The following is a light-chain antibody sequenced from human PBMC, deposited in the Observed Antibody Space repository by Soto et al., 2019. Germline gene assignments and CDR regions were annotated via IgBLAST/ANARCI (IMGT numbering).Light chain of an antibody. V-gene: IGKV3-20*01. CDR1: QSVSSSY. J-gene: IGKJ1*01. Sequence: EIVLTQSPCTLSLSPGERATLSCRASQSVSSSYLAWYQQKPGQAPRLLIYGASSRATGIPDRFSGSGSGTDFTHTISRLEPEDFAVYYCQQYGSSQTFGQGTKVDIK. CDR3: QQYGSSQT. CDR2: GAS.